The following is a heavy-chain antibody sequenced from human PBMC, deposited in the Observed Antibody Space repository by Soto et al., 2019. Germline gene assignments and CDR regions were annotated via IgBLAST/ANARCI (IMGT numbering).Heavy chain of an antibody. D-gene: IGHD3-3*01. CDR2: IFHSGST. CDR1: GDSISNNYW. Sequence: PSETLSLTCDVSGDSISNNYWWTWVRQFPGEGLQWIGEIFHSGSTNYYPPLKNLVNISVDKSNNRFSLMLSSVTAADTAVYFCVRGDFWSGSDYWGQGIQVTVSS. CDR3: VRGDFWSGSDY. J-gene: IGHJ4*02. V-gene: IGHV4-4*02.